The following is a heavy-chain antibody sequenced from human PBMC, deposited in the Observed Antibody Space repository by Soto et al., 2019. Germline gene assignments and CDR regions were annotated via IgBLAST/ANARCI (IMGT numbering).Heavy chain of an antibody. D-gene: IGHD4-17*01. CDR2: ISYDGSNK. Sequence: SLRLSCAASGFTFSSYAMHWVRQAPGKGLEWVAVISYDGSNKYYADSVKGRFTISRDNSKNTLYLQMNSLRAEDTAVYYCARIPTTVTTYAYWGQGTLVTVSS. CDR1: GFTFSSYA. J-gene: IGHJ4*02. V-gene: IGHV3-30-3*01. CDR3: ARIPTTVTTYAY.